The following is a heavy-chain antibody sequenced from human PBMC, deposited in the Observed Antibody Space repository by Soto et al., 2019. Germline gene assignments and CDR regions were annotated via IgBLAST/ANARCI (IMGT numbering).Heavy chain of an antibody. CDR2: IYYRGNT. D-gene: IGHD1-1*01. Sequence: PSETLSLTCTVSGASISTSDYYWGWIRQPPGKGLESIGTIYYRGNTYFNPSLKRRVTMSVDTSKNQFSLRLNSVTAADTAVYYCARLDLDYYTMEVWGQGTTVTVSS. V-gene: IGHV4-39*01. CDR1: GASISTSDYY. J-gene: IGHJ6*02. CDR3: ARLDLDYYTMEV.